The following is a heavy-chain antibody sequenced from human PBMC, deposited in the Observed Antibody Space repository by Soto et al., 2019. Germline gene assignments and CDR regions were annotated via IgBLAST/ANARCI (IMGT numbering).Heavy chain of an antibody. D-gene: IGHD2-21*01. J-gene: IGHJ6*02. CDR1: GFTFDDYT. V-gene: IGHV3-43*01. CDR2: ISWDGGST. Sequence: EVQLVESGGVVVQPGGSLRLSCAASGFTFDDYTMHWVRQAPGKGLEWVSLISWDGGSTYYADSVKGRFTISRDNSKNSLYLQMNSLRTEDTALYYCAKGFVATKRRDYYYYGMDVWGQGTTVTVSS. CDR3: AKGFVATKRRDYYYYGMDV.